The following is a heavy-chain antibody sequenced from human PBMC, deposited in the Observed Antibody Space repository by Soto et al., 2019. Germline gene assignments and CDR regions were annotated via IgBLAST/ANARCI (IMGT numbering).Heavy chain of an antibody. CDR1: GFIFNDYA. CDR3: AKPGRGQLLYIDY. J-gene: IGHJ4*02. D-gene: IGHD2-2*01. Sequence: PGGSLRLSCATSGFIFNDYALAWVRQAPGKGLEWVSAISGSGGNTFYADSVKGRFTVSRDSSKNTLYLQMNNLRAEDTAIYYCAKPGRGQLLYIDYWGQGTLVTVSS. V-gene: IGHV3-23*01. CDR2: ISGSGGNT.